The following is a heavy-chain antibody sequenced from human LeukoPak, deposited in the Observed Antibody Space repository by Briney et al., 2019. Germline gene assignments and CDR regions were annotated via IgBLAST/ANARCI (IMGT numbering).Heavy chain of an antibody. CDR2: ISAYNGNT. Sequence: ASVKVSCKASGYTFTSYGISWVRQAPGQGLEWMGWISAYNGNTNYAQKLQGRVTMTTDTSTSTAYMELRSLRSDDTAVYYCARERGIVVVPAAMSYYYYGMDVWGKGTTVTVSS. D-gene: IGHD2-2*01. J-gene: IGHJ6*04. CDR3: ARERGIVVVPAAMSYYYYGMDV. CDR1: GYTFTSYG. V-gene: IGHV1-18*04.